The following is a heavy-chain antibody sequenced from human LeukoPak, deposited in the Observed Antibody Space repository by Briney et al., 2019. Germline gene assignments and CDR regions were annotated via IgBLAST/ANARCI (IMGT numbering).Heavy chain of an antibody. J-gene: IGHJ4*02. CDR1: GFTFSSYA. D-gene: IGHD1-26*01. CDR2: ISGSGGRT. V-gene: IGHV3-23*01. Sequence: PGGSLRLSCAASGFTFSSYAMSSARQTPGKGLEWVSAISGSGGRTYYADSVKGRFTISKDNSKNTLYLQMNSLRAEDTAVYYCAKGKSGVYSALFDYCGQGTLVTVSS. CDR3: AKGKSGVYSALFDY.